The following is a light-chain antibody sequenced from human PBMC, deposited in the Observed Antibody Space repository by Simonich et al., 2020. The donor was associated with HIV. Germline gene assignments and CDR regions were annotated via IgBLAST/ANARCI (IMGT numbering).Light chain of an antibody. J-gene: IGLJ2*01. CDR3: CSYAGSYTLI. CDR2: DVT. V-gene: IGLV2-11*01. CDR1: SSDVGGYDY. Sequence: QSALTQPRSVSGSPGQSVTISCTGTSSDVGGYDYVSWHQQHPGKAPKLMIYDVTKRPSGVPERFSGSKSGNTASLTISGLQAEDEADYYCCSYAGSYTLIFGGGTKLTVL.